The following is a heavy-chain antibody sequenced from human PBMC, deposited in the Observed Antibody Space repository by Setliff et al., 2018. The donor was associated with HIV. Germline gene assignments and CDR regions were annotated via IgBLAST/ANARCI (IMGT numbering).Heavy chain of an antibody. Sequence: GGSLRLSCAASGFTFDDYAIHWVRQAPGKGLVWVSGINWNSATIAYADSVRGRFTISRDNAKNSLYLQMNSLRPEDTALYFCAKANEPTLGPHYLDNWGQGTLVTVSS. D-gene: IGHD1-1*01. J-gene: IGHJ4*02. CDR3: AKANEPTLGPHYLDN. CDR1: GFTFDDYA. CDR2: INWNSATI. V-gene: IGHV3-9*01.